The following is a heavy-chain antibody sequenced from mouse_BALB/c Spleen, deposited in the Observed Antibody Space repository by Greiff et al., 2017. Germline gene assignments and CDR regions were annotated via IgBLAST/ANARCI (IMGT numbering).Heavy chain of an antibody. CDR1: GFTFSSYT. D-gene: IGHD1-2*01. CDR2: ISNGGGST. Sequence: EVKLVESGGGLVQPGGSLKLSCAASGFTFSSYTMSWVRQTPEKRLEWVAYISNGGGSTYYPDTVKGRFTISRDNTKNTLYLQMSSLKSEDTAMYYCARHSETTADAMDYWGQGTSVTVSS. CDR3: ARHSETTADAMDY. V-gene: IGHV5-12-2*01. J-gene: IGHJ4*01.